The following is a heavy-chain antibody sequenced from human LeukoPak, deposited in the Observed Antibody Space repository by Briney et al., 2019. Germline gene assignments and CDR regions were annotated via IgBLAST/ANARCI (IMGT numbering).Heavy chain of an antibody. Sequence: SETLSLTCTVSGDSIYRTPYYWGWIRQPPGKGLEYIGNIHYSGSAYYTPSLRSRLTISVDTSKNQFSLKLSSVTAADTAVYYCARVTVSNYFDYWGQGTLVTVSS. V-gene: IGHV4-39*07. CDR2: IHYSGSA. CDR3: ARVTVSNYFDY. J-gene: IGHJ4*02. CDR1: GDSIYRTPYY.